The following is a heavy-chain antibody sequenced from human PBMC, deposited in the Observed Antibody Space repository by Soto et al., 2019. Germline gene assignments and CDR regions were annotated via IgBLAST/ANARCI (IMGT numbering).Heavy chain of an antibody. CDR2: ISAYNGNT. CDR1: GYTFTSYG. D-gene: IGHD3-10*01. Sequence: QVQLVQSGAEVKKPGASVKVSCKASGYTFTSYGISWVRQAPGQGLEWMGWISAYNGNTNYAQKLQGRVTMXTXTXXSTAYMELRSLRSDDTAVYYCARDKGDGSGSYSGYWGQGTLVTVSS. V-gene: IGHV1-18*01. J-gene: IGHJ4*02. CDR3: ARDKGDGSGSYSGY.